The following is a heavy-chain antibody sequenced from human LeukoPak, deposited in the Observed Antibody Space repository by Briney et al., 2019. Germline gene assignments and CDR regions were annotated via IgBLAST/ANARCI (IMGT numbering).Heavy chain of an antibody. Sequence: SETLSLTCTVSGGSIRSSSYYWGWIRQPPGRGLGWIGSIYYSGSTYYNPSLKSRVTISVDMSKNQFSLKLSSVTAADTAVYYCARHVTAAGSGWFDPWGQGTLVTVSS. CDR2: IYYSGST. J-gene: IGHJ5*02. CDR1: GGSIRSSSYY. D-gene: IGHD6-13*01. CDR3: ARHVTAAGSGWFDP. V-gene: IGHV4-39*01.